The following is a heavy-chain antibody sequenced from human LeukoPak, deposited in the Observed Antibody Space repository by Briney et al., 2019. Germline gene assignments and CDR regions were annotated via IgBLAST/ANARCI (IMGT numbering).Heavy chain of an antibody. V-gene: IGHV3-33*01. D-gene: IGHD6-6*01. J-gene: IGHJ2*01. CDR2: IWYDGSNK. CDR3: ARDLIAARPGVL. CDR1: GFTFSSHG. Sequence: QTGGSLRLSCAASGFTFSSHGMLWAPQAPGKGLEGVAVIWYDGSNKYYVHSVKGRFTISRDNSKNTLYLQMNSLRAEDTAVYYCARDLIAARPGVLWGRGTLVTVSS.